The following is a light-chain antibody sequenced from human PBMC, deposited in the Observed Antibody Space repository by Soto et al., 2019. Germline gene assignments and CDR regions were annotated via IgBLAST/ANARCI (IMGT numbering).Light chain of an antibody. Sequence: DIQINMFASILTAYVGDRVTITCRASQSISSWLAWYQQKPGKAPKLLIYDASSLESGVPSRFSGSGSGTEFTLTISSLQPEDLAPYYCPQYNCYSPPFGQRTKV. CDR1: QSISSW. CDR3: PQYNCYSPP. CDR2: DAS. J-gene: IGKJ1*01. V-gene: IGKV1-5*01.